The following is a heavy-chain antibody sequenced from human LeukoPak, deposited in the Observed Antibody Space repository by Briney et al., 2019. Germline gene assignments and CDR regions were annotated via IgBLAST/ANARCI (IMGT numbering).Heavy chain of an antibody. Sequence: PGGSLRLSCAASGFTFSSYEMNWVRQAPGKGLEWVAFIRYDGSNKYYADSVKGRFTISRDNSKNTLYLQMNSLRAEDTAVYYCAKDPRYGNIGYWGQGTLVTVSS. J-gene: IGHJ4*02. CDR1: GFTFSSYE. V-gene: IGHV3-30*02. D-gene: IGHD4-17*01. CDR2: IRYDGSNK. CDR3: AKDPRYGNIGY.